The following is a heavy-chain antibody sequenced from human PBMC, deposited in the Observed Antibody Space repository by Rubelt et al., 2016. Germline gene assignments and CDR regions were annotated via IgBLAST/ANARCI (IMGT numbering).Heavy chain of an antibody. J-gene: IGHJ6*02. D-gene: IGHD1-26*01. CDR1: GGSFSGYY. CDR3: ARGWVGSYQFCYYYGMDV. CDR2: INHSGGL. V-gene: IGHV4-34*01. Sequence: LEEPSETLSLTCAVYGGSFSGYYWSWIRQPPGKGLEWIVEINHSGGLSYNPSLNSRVTISVDTSKNQIALKVRSVTAADTAVYDCARGWVGSYQFCYYYGMDVWARGTTVTVSS.